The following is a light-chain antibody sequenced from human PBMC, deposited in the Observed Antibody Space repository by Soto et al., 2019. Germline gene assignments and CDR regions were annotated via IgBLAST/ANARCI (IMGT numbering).Light chain of an antibody. J-gene: IGLJ1*01. Sequence: QSVLTQPASVSGSPGQSITISCSGTSSDVGSYDHVAWYQQFPGKTPKLMIYDVTKRPSGVSNRFSGSKSGNTASLTISGIQAEDEGDYYCGSITRSSTSVFGTGTKVTVL. CDR3: GSITRSSTSV. CDR1: SSDVGSYDH. CDR2: DVT. V-gene: IGLV2-14*01.